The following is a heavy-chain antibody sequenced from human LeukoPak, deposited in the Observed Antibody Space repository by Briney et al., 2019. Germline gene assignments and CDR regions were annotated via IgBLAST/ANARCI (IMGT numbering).Heavy chain of an antibody. CDR1: GFTFSSYE. D-gene: IGHD3-16*01. J-gene: IGHJ4*02. Sequence: PGGSLRLSCAASGFTFSSYEMNWVRQAPGKGLEWVSYISSSGSTIYYADSVKGRFTISRDNAKNSLYLQMNSLRTEDTALYYCARRYGTTGLGVVFDYWGQGTLVTVSS. V-gene: IGHV3-48*03. CDR3: ARRYGTTGLGVVFDY. CDR2: ISSSGSTI.